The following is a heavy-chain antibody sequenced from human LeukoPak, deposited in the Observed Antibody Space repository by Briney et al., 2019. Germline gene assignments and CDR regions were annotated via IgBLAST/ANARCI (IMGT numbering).Heavy chain of an antibody. J-gene: IGHJ6*03. D-gene: IGHD3-22*01. CDR1: GGSISSGGYY. V-gene: IGHV4-31*03. CDR2: RSYSGTT. CDR3: ARHYDLYYYTDV. Sequence: SQTLSLTCTVSGGSISSGGYYWSWIRQHPGKGLEWSAYRSYSGTTYYNPSPKSRVSISVHTAKNQFSLRLRSVTAAATAVYYCARHYDLYYYTDVWGKGTTVTVSS.